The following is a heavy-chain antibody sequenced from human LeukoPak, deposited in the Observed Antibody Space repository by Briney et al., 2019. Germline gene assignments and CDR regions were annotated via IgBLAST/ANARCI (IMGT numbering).Heavy chain of an antibody. CDR1: GGTFSTYA. D-gene: IGHD4-17*01. CDR3: ARIEGEYGVLVY. CDR2: IIPIFGTP. V-gene: IGHV1-69*05. J-gene: IGHJ4*02. Sequence: SVKVSCKTSGGTFSTYAINWLRQAPGQGLEWMGRIIPIFGTPNYAQRSQGRVTITTDESTKTAYMDLTSLTHEDTAVYYCARIEGEYGVLVYWGQGTLVTVSS.